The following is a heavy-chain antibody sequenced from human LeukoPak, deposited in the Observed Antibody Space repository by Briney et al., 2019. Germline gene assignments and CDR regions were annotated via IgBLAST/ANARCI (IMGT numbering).Heavy chain of an antibody. D-gene: IGHD2-15*01. CDR1: GFTVSSNY. J-gene: IGHJ3*02. V-gene: IGHV3-53*01. CDR2: IYSGGST. Sequence: QSGGSLRLSCAASGFTVSSNYMSWVHQAPGKGLEWVSVIYSGGSTYYADSVKGRFTISRDNSKNTLYLQMNSLRAEDTAVYYCAREGREPEDNPFAFDIWGQGTMVTVSS. CDR3: AREGREPEDNPFAFDI.